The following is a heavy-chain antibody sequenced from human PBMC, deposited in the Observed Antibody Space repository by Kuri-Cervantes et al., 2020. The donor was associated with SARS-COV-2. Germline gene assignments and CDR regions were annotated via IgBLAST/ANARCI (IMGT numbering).Heavy chain of an antibody. Sequence: GGSLRLSCAASGFTFSSYSMNWVRQAPGKGLEWVSYISSSGSTIYYSDSVKCRFTISRDNAKNSLYLQMNSLRAEDTAVYYCANTPLVDAFDIWGQGTMVTVSS. J-gene: IGHJ3*02. CDR3: ANTPLVDAFDI. CDR1: GFTFSSYS. CDR2: ISSSGSTI. D-gene: IGHD2-8*02. V-gene: IGHV3-48*04.